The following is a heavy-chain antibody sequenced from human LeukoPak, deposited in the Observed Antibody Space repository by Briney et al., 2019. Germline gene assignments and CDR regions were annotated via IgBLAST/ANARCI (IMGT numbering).Heavy chain of an antibody. CDR2: ISSSGSTI. D-gene: IGHD6-19*01. V-gene: IGHV3-48*03. CDR3: AREGRSGWYGGYAFDI. Sequence: LPGGSLRLSCAASGFTFSSYEMNWVRKAPGKGLEGVSYISSSGSTIDYADSVKGRFTSSRDNAKNSLYLQMNSLRAEDTAVYYCAREGRSGWYGGYAFDICGQGTMVTVSS. J-gene: IGHJ3*02. CDR1: GFTFSSYE.